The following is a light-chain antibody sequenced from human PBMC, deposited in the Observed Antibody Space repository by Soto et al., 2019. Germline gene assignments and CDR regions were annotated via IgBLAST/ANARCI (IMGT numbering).Light chain of an antibody. CDR1: QSISSY. J-gene: IGKJ3*01. CDR3: QQSYSMPFT. V-gene: IGKV1-39*01. Sequence: DIQMTQSPSSLSASVGDRVTITCRASQSISSYLSWYQQKPGQAPKVLIYAASSLESGVPSRFSGSGSVTDFTLTISSLQPEDFATYYCQQSYSMPFTFGPGTKVHIK. CDR2: AAS.